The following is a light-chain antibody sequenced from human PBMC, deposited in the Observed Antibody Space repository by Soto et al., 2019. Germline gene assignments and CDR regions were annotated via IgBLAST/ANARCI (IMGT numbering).Light chain of an antibody. CDR2: AAF. CDR1: QSVSSSY. Sequence: IELNQCPGTLSLSLLERATLSFRPSQSVSSSYLAWYQQKPGQAPRLLIYAAFSRATGIPDRFSGMGSRTYFSLTISRLGPEDFAVYYCQQYGSSPKAFGQGTKVDIK. J-gene: IGKJ1*01. CDR3: QQYGSSPKA. V-gene: IGKV3-20*01.